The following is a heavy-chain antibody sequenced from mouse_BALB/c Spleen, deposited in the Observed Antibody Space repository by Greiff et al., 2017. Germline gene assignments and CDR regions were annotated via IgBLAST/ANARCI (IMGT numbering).Heavy chain of an antibody. CDR3: GGGSRIYYAMDY. CDR2: IWGGGST. D-gene: IGHD1-1*01. V-gene: IGHV2-6-4*01. Sequence: VKLQESGPGLVAPSQSLSITCTVSGFSLSRYSVHWVRQPPGKGLEWLGMIWGGGSTDYNSALKSRLSISKDNSKSQVFLKMNSLQTDDTAMYYCGGGSRIYYAMDYWGQGTSVTVSS. CDR1: GFSLSRYS. J-gene: IGHJ4*01.